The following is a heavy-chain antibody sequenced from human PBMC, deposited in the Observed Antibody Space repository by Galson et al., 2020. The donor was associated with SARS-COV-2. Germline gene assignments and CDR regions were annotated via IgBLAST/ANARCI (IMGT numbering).Heavy chain of an antibody. CDR1: GYSIRNGYY. CDR2: IYHNWDT. J-gene: IGHJ3*02. CDR3: VRDPTMSDAFDI. V-gene: IGHV4-38-2*02. D-gene: IGHD3-22*01. Sequence: ASETLSLTCDVSGYSIRNGYYWGWIRQPPGKGLEWIGSIYHNWDTYDNPSLNSRLSLSVDKSKNQFSLKLRSVTVADTAVYYCVRDPTMSDAFDIWGQGTMVTVSP.